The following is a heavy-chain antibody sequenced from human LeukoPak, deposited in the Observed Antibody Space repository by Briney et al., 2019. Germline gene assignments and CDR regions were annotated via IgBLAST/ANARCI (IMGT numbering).Heavy chain of an antibody. CDR3: ARDFGGGFGELDY. D-gene: IGHD3-10*01. J-gene: IGHJ4*02. CDR2: INPNSGGT. Sequence: ASVKVSCKASGYTFTGYYMHWVRQAPGQGLEWMGWINPNSGGTNYAQKFQGWVTMTRDTSISTAYMELSRLRSDDTAVYYCARDFGGGFGELDYWGQGTLVTVSS. V-gene: IGHV1-2*04. CDR1: GYTFTGYY.